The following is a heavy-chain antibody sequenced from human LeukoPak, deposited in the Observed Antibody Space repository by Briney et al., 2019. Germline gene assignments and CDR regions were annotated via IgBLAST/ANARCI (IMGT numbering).Heavy chain of an antibody. V-gene: IGHV3-21*01. CDR1: GFTFSNYS. Sequence: PGGSLRLSCAASGFTFSNYSMNWVRQAPGKGREWVSSISSTSTYISYANSVKGRFTISRDNAKNSVSLQMDSLRAEETALYYCARGTANGDYIFDYWGQGTLVTVSS. J-gene: IGHJ4*02. CDR2: ISSTSTYI. CDR3: ARGTANGDYIFDY. D-gene: IGHD4-17*01.